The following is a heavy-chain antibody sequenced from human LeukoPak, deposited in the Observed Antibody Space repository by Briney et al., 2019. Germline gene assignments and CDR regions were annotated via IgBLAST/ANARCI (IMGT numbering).Heavy chain of an antibody. D-gene: IGHD4-23*01. CDR1: GGSISTYY. CDR3: ARTLDYGGNHPDY. Sequence: SETLSLTCTVSGGSISTYYWNWIRQPPGKGLEWIGYIYSSGSTYYNPSLKSRVTISVDTSKNQFPLKLSSVTAADTAVYYCARTLDYGGNHPDYWGQGTLVTVSS. J-gene: IGHJ4*02. V-gene: IGHV4-59*06. CDR2: IYSSGST.